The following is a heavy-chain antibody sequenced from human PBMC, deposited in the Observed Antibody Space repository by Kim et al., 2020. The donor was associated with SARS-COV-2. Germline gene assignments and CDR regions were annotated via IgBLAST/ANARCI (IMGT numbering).Heavy chain of an antibody. D-gene: IGHD1-1*01. J-gene: IGHJ4*02. V-gene: IGHV3-49*03. CDR2: IRSKGYGGTT. Sequence: GGSLRLSCATSGFNFGDYAMSWFRQAPGKGLEWLSSIRSKGYGGTTEYAASVRGRFASSRDDSKSIAYLQMNSLTIEDTALYCCTRGPRSGSFAYWGQGALVTVSS. CDR3: TRGPRSGSFAY. CDR1: GFNFGDYA.